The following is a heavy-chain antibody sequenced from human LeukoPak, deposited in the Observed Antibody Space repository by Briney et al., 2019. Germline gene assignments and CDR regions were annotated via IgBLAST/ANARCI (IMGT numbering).Heavy chain of an antibody. CDR2: ISSSSSYI. CDR1: GFTFSSYS. J-gene: IGHJ6*02. Sequence: GGSLRLSCAASGFTFSSYSMNWVRKAPGKGLEWVSSISSSSSYIYYADSVKGRFTISRDNAKNSLYLQMNSLRAEDTAVYYCARDRACSSTSCYYYYYGMDVWDQGTTVTVSS. D-gene: IGHD2-2*01. V-gene: IGHV3-21*01. CDR3: ARDRACSSTSCYYYYYGMDV.